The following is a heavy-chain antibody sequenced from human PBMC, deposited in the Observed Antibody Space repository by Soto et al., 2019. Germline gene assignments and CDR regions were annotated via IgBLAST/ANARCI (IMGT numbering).Heavy chain of an antibody. Sequence: QVQLVESGGGVVQPGRSLRLSCAASGFTFSSYGMHWVRQAPGKGLEWVAVIWYDGSNKYYADSVKGRFTISRDNSKNTLYLQMNSLRAEDTAVYYCARDPGRGYSGYDFDYWGQGTLVTVSS. CDR3: ARDPGRGYSGYDFDY. CDR1: GFTFSSYG. J-gene: IGHJ4*02. D-gene: IGHD5-12*01. V-gene: IGHV3-33*01. CDR2: IWYDGSNK.